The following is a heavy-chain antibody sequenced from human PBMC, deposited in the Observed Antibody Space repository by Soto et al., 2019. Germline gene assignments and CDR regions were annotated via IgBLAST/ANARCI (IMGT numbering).Heavy chain of an antibody. Sequence: GASVKVSCKASGYTFTGYYMHWVRQAPGQGLEWMGWINPNSGGTNYAQKFQGRVTMTRDTSISTAYMELSRLRSDDTAVYYCARVITMIVASQALDYWGQGTLVTVSS. V-gene: IGHV1-2*02. J-gene: IGHJ4*02. CDR2: INPNSGGT. CDR1: GYTFTGYY. CDR3: ARVITMIVASQALDY. D-gene: IGHD3-22*01.